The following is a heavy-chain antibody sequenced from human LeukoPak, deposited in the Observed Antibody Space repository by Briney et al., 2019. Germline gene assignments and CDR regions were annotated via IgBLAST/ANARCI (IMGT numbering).Heavy chain of an antibody. CDR2: IIPILGIA. V-gene: IGHV1-69*04. CDR1: GGTFSSYA. D-gene: IGHD2-15*01. Sequence: SVKVSCKASGGTFSSYAISWVRQAPGRGLEWMGRIIPILGIANYAQKFQGRVTITADKSTSTAYMELSSLRSEDTAVYYCARDEGVVVAAGEFFDYWGQGTLVTVSS. J-gene: IGHJ4*02. CDR3: ARDEGVVVAAGEFFDY.